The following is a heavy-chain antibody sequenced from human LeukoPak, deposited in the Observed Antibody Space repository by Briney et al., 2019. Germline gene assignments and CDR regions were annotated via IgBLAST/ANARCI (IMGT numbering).Heavy chain of an antibody. V-gene: IGHV4-38-2*02. CDR2: IYHSGST. J-gene: IGHJ3*02. CDR1: GYSISSGYY. CDR3: ARDPFDI. Sequence: SETLSLTCTVSGYSISSGYYWGWIRQPPGKGLEWIGSIYHSGSTYYNPSLKSRVTISVDTSKNQFSLKLSSVTAADTAVYYCARDPFDIWGQGTMVTVSS.